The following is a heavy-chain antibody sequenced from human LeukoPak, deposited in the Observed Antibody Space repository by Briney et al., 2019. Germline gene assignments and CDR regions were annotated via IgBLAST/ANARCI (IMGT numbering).Heavy chain of an antibody. D-gene: IGHD4-17*01. CDR3: AKDSTDWYFDL. Sequence: PGGSLRLSCAASGFTFDDYAMHWVRQAPGKGLEWVSGISWNSGSIGYADSVKGRFTISRDNAKNSLYLQMICLRAEDTAFYYCAKDSTDWYFDLWGRGTLVTVSS. CDR2: ISWNSGSI. J-gene: IGHJ2*01. V-gene: IGHV3-9*01. CDR1: GFTFDDYA.